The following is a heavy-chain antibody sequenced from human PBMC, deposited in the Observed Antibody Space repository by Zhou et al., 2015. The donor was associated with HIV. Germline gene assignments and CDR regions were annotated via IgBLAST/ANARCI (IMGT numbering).Heavy chain of an antibody. CDR2: IWFDGSHK. V-gene: IGHV3-33*01. J-gene: IGHJ6*02. Sequence: QLMQSGGGVVKPGTSLKLSCVASGFNLNTYGIHWVRQAPGKGLEWVALIWFDGSHKYYRDFLRGRFTMSRDNSKKAVYLQVDRLTVGDTATYYCTRDAQGRHGLDVWGQGTTVTVS. CDR1: GFNLNTYG. CDR3: TRDAQGRHGLDV.